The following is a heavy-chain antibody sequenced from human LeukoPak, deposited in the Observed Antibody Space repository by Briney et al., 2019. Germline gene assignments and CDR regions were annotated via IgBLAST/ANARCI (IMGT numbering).Heavy chain of an antibody. CDR2: IYYSGTT. CDR1: GGSISSSSYY. J-gene: IGHJ4*02. Sequence: PSETLSLTCTVSGGSISSSSYYWGWIRQPPGEGLAWIGNIYYSGTTYYNPSLKSRVTISVDTSKNQFSLNLTSVTAADTAVYYCARVNYYDSSPFDYWGQGALVTVSS. CDR3: ARVNYYDSSPFDY. D-gene: IGHD3-22*01. V-gene: IGHV4-39*01.